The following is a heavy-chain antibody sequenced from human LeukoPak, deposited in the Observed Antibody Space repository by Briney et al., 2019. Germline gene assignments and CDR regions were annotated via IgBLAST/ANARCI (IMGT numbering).Heavy chain of an antibody. CDR2: IRSKAYGGTT. D-gene: IGHD3-10*01. CDR1: GFTFGDYA. J-gene: IGHJ6*03. CDR3: TRFGRSYYYYMDV. V-gene: IGHV3-49*04. Sequence: GGSLRLSCTASGFTFGDYAMSWVRQAPGKGLEWVGFIRSKAYGGTTEYAASVKGRFTISRDDSKSIAYLQMNSLKTEDTAVYYCTRFGRSYYYYMDVWDKGTTVTISS.